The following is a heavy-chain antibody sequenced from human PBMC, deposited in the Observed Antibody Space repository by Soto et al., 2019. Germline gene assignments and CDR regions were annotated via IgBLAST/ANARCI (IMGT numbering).Heavy chain of an antibody. V-gene: IGHV1-3*01. CDR1: GYPFSTYA. CDR3: ARFLMGATTLDY. J-gene: IGHJ4*02. CDR2: INAANGNT. Sequence: ASVKVSCKASGYPFSTYAMHWVRQAPGQSLEWMGWINAANGNTKYSQKFQGRLTITGDTSTSTGYMELSSLTSEDTAVYYCARFLMGATTLDYWGQGTLVTVSS. D-gene: IGHD1-26*01.